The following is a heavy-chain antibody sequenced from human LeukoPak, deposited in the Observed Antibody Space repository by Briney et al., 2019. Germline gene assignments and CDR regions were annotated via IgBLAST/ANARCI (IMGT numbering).Heavy chain of an antibody. D-gene: IGHD5-18*01. J-gene: IGHJ5*02. CDR2: INHSGST. CDR1: GGSFSGYY. V-gene: IGHV4-34*01. CDR3: ARGPGYSRDWFDP. Sequence: PSETLSLTCAVYGGSFSGYYWSLIRQPTGKGLEWIGEINHSGSTNYNPSLKSRVTISVDTSKNQFSLKLSSVTAADTAVYYCARGPGYSRDWFDPWGQGTLVTVSS.